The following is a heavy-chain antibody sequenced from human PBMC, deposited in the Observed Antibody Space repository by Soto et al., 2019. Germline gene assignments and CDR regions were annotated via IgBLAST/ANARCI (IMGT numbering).Heavy chain of an antibody. CDR2: IYYSGST. CDR1: GGSISSYNYY. CDR3: AKTLSNHQSPNWFDP. V-gene: IGHV4-39*02. J-gene: IGHJ5*02. Sequence: SETLSLTCTVSGGSISSYNYYWGWIRQPPGKGLEWIGSIYYSGSTYYNPSLKSRVTISVDTSNNHFSLKLSSVTAADTAVYYCAKTLSNHQSPNWFDPWGQGTLVTVSS.